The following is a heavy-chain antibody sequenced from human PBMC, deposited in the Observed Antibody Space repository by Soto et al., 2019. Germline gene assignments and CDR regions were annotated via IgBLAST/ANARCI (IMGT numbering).Heavy chain of an antibody. CDR1: GFTFSSYA. V-gene: IGHV3-23*01. CDR2: ISGSGGST. CDR3: ANGKTWGSYRYRTGRYYFDY. J-gene: IGHJ4*02. Sequence: ESGGGLVQPGGSLRLSCAASGFTFSSYAMSWVRQAPGKGLEWVSAISGSGGSTYYADSVKGRFTISRDNSKNTLYLQMNSLRAEDTAVYYCANGKTWGSYRYRTGRYYFDYWGQGTLVTVSS. D-gene: IGHD3-16*02.